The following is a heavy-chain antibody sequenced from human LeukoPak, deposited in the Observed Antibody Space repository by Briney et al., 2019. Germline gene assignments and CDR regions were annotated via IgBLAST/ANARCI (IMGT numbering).Heavy chain of an antibody. D-gene: IGHD2-15*01. Sequence: SVKVSCKASGGTFSSYAISWVRQAPGQGLEWMGRIIPIFGTANYAQKFQGRVTITTDESTSTAYMELSSLRSEETAVYYCARLVAASAGFDDWGQRTLVTVSS. CDR3: ARLVAASAGFDD. CDR1: GGTFSSYA. V-gene: IGHV1-69*05. J-gene: IGHJ4*02. CDR2: IIPIFGTA.